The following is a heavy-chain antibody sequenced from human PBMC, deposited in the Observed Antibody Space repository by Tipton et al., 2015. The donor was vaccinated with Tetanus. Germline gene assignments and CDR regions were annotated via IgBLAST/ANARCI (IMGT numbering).Heavy chain of an antibody. CDR3: ARDRVGATRRYYFDY. J-gene: IGHJ4*02. Sequence: SLRLSCAASGFTFSSYSMNWVRQAPGKGLEWVSYISSSSSTIYYADSVKGRFTISRDNAKNSLYLQMNSLRDEDTAVYYCARDRVGATRRYYFDYWGQGTLVTVSS. V-gene: IGHV3-48*02. CDR1: GFTFSSYS. CDR2: ISSSSSTI. D-gene: IGHD1-26*01.